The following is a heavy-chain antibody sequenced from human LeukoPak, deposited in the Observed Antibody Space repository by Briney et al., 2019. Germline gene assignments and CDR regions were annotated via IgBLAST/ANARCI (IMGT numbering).Heavy chain of an antibody. CDR2: IYTSGST. V-gene: IGHV4-61*02. CDR3: ARVPYILTYYYMDV. Sequence: PSETPSLTCTVSGGSISSGSYYWSWIRQPAGKGLEWIGRIYTSGSTNYNPSLESRVTISVDRSKNQFSLKLSSVTAADTAVYYCARVPYILTYYYMDVWGKVTTVTVSS. J-gene: IGHJ6*03. CDR1: GGSISSGSYY. D-gene: IGHD2-21*01.